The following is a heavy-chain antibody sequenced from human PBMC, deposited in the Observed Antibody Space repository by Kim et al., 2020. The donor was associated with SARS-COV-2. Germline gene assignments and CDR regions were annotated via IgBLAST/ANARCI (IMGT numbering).Heavy chain of an antibody. D-gene: IGHD1-26*01. V-gene: IGHV4-4*02. Sequence: SETLSLTCAVSGVSISSSTSWSWVRHPPGKGLEWIGEIFHSGPTKYSPSLKSRLTISVDKPKNQFSLKLSSVTAADPAVYYCAETTNGIGRIDVWG. CDR1: GVSISSSTS. CDR3: AETTNGIGRIDV. CDR2: IFHSGPT. J-gene: IGHJ6*02.